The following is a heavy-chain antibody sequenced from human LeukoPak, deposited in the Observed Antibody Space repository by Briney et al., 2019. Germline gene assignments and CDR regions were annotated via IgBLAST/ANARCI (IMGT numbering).Heavy chain of an antibody. CDR1: GYTFTSYD. Sequence: GASVKVSCKASGYTFTSYDINWVRQATGHGLEWMGWMNPNSGNTGYAQKFQGRVTMTRNTSISAAYMELSSLRSEDTAVYYCARGQELSYYDFWSGYYTSWFDPWAQETLVTVSS. J-gene: IGHJ5*02. CDR2: MNPNSGNT. CDR3: ARGQELSYYDFWSGYYTSWFDP. D-gene: IGHD3-3*01. V-gene: IGHV1-8*01.